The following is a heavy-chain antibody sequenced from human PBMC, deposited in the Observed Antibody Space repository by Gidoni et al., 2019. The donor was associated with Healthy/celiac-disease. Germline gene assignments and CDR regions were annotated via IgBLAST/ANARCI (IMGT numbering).Heavy chain of an antibody. J-gene: IGHJ3*02. Sequence: EVQLVESGGGLVKPGGSLRLSVAASGFTFSSYSMNWVRQAPGKGLELVSSISSSSSYIYYADSVKGRVTISRDNAKNSLDLQMNSLRAEDTAVYYCARSGNLGGDAFDIWGQGTMVTVSS. CDR2: ISSSSSYI. D-gene: IGHD1-1*01. CDR1: GFTFSSYS. V-gene: IGHV3-21*01. CDR3: ARSGNLGGDAFDI.